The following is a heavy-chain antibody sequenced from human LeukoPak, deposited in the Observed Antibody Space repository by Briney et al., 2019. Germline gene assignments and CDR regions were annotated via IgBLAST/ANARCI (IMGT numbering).Heavy chain of an antibody. V-gene: IGHV1-8*02. Sequence: ASVKVSCKASGYTFTSYGISWVRQATGQGLEWMGWMNPNSGNTGYAQKFQGRVTMTRNTSISTAYMELSSLRSEDTAVYYCARGPRYSSSWYMGYYYYYGMDVWGQGTTVTVSS. CDR2: MNPNSGNT. J-gene: IGHJ6*02. D-gene: IGHD6-13*01. CDR3: ARGPRYSSSWYMGYYYYYGMDV. CDR1: GYTFTSYG.